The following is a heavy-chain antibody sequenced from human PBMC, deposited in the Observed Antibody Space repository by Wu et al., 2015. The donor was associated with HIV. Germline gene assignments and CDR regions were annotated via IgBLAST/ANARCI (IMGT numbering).Heavy chain of an antibody. V-gene: IGHV1-46*01. D-gene: IGHD3-10*01. J-gene: IGHJ4*02. CDR3: ARGPNEYYGSGSYFSF. CDR1: GYIFINYY. Sequence: QVQLVQSGAEVKKPGASVRVSCKASGYIFINYYMNWVRQAPGQGIEWMGIINPSGGSTSYAQKFEDRVTMNRDTSTSTVYMEVSNLTSKDTAVYYCARGPNEYYGSGSYFSFWGQGTLVTVSS. CDR2: INPSGGST.